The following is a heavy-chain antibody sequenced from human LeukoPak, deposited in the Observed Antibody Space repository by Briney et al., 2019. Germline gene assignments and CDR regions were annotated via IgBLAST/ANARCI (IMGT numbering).Heavy chain of an antibody. D-gene: IGHD2-15*01. CDR2: IYYSGNT. CDR1: GGSFSGYY. J-gene: IGHJ4*02. V-gene: IGHV4-34*01. Sequence: KPSQTLSRTCAVYGGSFSGYYWSWLRQPPGKGLEGIGNIYYSGNTYYNPSLKSRVTISVDTSKTQSSLKLSSVTAADTAVYYCARLSVADCRGGSCNDYWGQGTLVTVSS. CDR3: ARLSVADCRGGSCNDY.